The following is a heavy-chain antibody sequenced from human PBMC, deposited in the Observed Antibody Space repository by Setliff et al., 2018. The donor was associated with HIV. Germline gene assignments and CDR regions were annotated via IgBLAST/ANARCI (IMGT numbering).Heavy chain of an antibody. V-gene: IGHV1-8*02. CDR1: GYSFINHD. Sequence: ASVKVSCKSSGYSFINHDINWVRQAAGQGLEWMGWMSPNSGNTGYAQKFQGRVTMTRNTSISTAYMELSNLRSEDTAIYYCARGGSGIAVTGAGKTAFDIWGQGTLVTVSS. D-gene: IGHD6-13*01. CDR2: MSPNSGNT. CDR3: ARGGSGIAVTGAGKTAFDI. J-gene: IGHJ3*02.